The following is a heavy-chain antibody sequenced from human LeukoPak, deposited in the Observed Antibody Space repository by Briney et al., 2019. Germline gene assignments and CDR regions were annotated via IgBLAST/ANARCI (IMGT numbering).Heavy chain of an antibody. CDR2: IYPGDSDT. D-gene: IGHD5-12*01. CDR1: GYSFTTYW. J-gene: IGHJ6*03. V-gene: IGHV5-51*01. Sequence: GESLKISCKGSGYSFTTYWIGWVRQMPGKGLEWMGIIYPGDSDTRYSPSFQGQVTISADKSISTAYLQWSSLKASDTAMYYCARVRRYSGYDWDCYYYYMDVWGKGTTVTVSS. CDR3: ARVRRYSGYDWDCYYYYMDV.